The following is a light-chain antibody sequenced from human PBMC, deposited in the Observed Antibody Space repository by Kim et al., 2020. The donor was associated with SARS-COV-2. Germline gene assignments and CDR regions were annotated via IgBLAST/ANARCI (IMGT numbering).Light chain of an antibody. J-gene: IGKJ2*03. CDR3: QQYDKDPYS. CDR1: KSISSW. CDR2: KTS. Sequence: ASIGDRVTIACRANKSISSWLAWYQQKPGKAPKLLIYKTSYLESVVPSGFSGSGSGTEFTLTIASLQPDDFATYYCQQYDKDPYSFGQGTKVDIK. V-gene: IGKV1-5*03.